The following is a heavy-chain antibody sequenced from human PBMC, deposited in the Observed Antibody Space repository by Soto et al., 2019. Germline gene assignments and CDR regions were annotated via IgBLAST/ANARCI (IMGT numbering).Heavy chain of an antibody. CDR1: GGTFDSNA. CDR3: AREGLTFGPGAVGGAFDI. D-gene: IGHD2-2*01. CDR2: IIPIFGTI. Sequence: QVQLVQSGTEVRKPGSSVKVSCKASGGTFDSNAISWVRLAPGQGLEWMGGIIPIFGTINNAQKFQDRVTSTAXEXAXIXDMELSSLRSEDTAIYYCAREGLTFGPGAVGGAFDIWGQGTLVTVSS. V-gene: IGHV1-69*12. J-gene: IGHJ3*02.